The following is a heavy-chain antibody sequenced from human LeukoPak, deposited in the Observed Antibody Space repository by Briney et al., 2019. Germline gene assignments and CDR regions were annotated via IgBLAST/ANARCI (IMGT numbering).Heavy chain of an antibody. CDR2: IYYSGST. CDR1: GGSISSSSYY. J-gene: IGHJ5*02. CDR3: ARGLKGYSSSYTRRNWFDP. Sequence: SETLSLTCTVSGGSISSSSYYWGWIRQPPGKGLEWIGSIYYSGSTYYNPSLKSRVTISVDTSKNQFSLKLSSVTAADTAVYYCARGLKGYSSSYTRRNWFDPWGQGTLVTVSS. D-gene: IGHD6-13*01. V-gene: IGHV4-39*07.